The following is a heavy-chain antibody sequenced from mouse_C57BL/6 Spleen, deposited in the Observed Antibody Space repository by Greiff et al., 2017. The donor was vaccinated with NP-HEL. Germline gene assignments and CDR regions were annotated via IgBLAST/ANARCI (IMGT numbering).Heavy chain of an antibody. Sequence: EVMLVESGGGLVKPGGSLKLSCAASGFTFSSYAMSWVRQTPEKRLEWVATISDGGSYTYYPDNVKGRFTISRDNAKNNLYLQMSHLKSEDTAMYYCARRAVPLWWYFDVWGTGTTVTVSS. CDR3: ARRAVPLWWYFDV. CDR2: ISDGGSYT. V-gene: IGHV5-4*03. J-gene: IGHJ1*03. CDR1: GFTFSSYA. D-gene: IGHD6-1*01.